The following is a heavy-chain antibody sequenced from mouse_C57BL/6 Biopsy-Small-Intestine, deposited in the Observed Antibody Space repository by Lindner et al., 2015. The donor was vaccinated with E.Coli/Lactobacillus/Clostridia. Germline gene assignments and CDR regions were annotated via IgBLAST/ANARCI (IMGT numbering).Heavy chain of an antibody. CDR2: IYPEDGHT. Sequence: VQLQESGPELVKPGASVKISCKASGYAFSSSWMNWVKQRPGKGLEWIGRIYPEDGHTIYNGKFEGKATLTADKSSNTVYIQLSSPTSEDSAVYFCARVAWFAYWGQGTLVTVSA. V-gene: IGHV1-82*01. CDR3: ARVAWFAY. J-gene: IGHJ3*01. CDR1: GYAFSSSW.